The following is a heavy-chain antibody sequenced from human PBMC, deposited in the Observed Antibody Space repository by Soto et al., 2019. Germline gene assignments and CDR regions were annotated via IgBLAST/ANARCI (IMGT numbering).Heavy chain of an antibody. CDR2: ISSSSSTI. Sequence: EVQLVESGGGLVQPGGSLRLSCAASGFTFSSYSMNWVRQAPGKGLEWVSYISSSSSTIYYADSVKGRFTISRDNAKNSLYLQMNSLRADDTAVYYCARMEREQWLATSGYFQHWGQGTLVTVSS. CDR1: GFTFSSYS. V-gene: IGHV3-48*01. J-gene: IGHJ1*01. CDR3: ARMEREQWLATSGYFQH. D-gene: IGHD6-19*01.